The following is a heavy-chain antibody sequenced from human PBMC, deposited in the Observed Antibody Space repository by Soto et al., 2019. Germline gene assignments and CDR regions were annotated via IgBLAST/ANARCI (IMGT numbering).Heavy chain of an antibody. CDR1: GYTFQNYH. V-gene: IGHV1-46*02. J-gene: IGHJ4*02. Sequence: QVQLVQSGAAVKEPGASVKVSCKASGYTFQNYHMHLVRQAPGQGLEWMGIIHPSGDTKTYAQRFQGRLAMTRDASTSTAYMELSSLTSEDTAVYFCARDLWGSWTVDYWGQGTLVTVSS. D-gene: IGHD3-16*01. CDR3: ARDLWGSWTVDY. CDR2: IHPSGDTK.